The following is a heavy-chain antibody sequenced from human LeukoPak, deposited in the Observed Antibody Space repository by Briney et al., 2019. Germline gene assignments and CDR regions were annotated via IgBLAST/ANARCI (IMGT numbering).Heavy chain of an antibody. Sequence: PSETLSLTCTVSGGSINNGGYYWSWIRQHPGKGLEWIGYIYYSGSSYYNPSLRSRVTISVDTSKNQFSLKLSSVTAADTAVYYCARTYSNYGGSYYYYYMDVWGKGTTVTVSS. CDR3: ARTYSNYGGSYYYYYMDV. V-gene: IGHV4-31*03. CDR2: IYYSGSS. CDR1: GGSINNGGYY. D-gene: IGHD4-11*01. J-gene: IGHJ6*03.